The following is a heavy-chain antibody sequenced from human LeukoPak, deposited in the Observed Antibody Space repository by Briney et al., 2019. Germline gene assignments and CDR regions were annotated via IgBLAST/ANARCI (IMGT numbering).Heavy chain of an antibody. D-gene: IGHD5-12*01. CDR3: ARGTSGYGFDP. Sequence: WASVKVSCKASGYTFTGYYLHWARQAPGQGLEWMGWIKPNSGGSNYAQKFQGRVTLTRDTSIRTAYMELSSLRSEDTAVYYCARGTSGYGFDPWGQGTLVTVSS. CDR1: GYTFTGYY. V-gene: IGHV1-2*02. CDR2: IKPNSGGS. J-gene: IGHJ5*02.